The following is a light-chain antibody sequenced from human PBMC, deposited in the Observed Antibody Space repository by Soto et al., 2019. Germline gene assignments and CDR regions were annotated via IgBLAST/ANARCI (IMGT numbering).Light chain of an antibody. CDR2: GAS. CDR1: QSVSSSF. CDR3: QQYDSSPWT. V-gene: IGKV3-20*01. J-gene: IGKJ1*01. Sequence: LSPGERATLSCRASQSVSSSFLAWYQLKPGQAPRLLIYGASSRATGIPDRFSGSGSGTDFTLTISRLEPEDFAVYYCQQYDSSPWTFGQGTKVEIK.